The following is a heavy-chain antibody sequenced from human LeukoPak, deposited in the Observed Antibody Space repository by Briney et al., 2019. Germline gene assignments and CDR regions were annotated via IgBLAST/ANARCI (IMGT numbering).Heavy chain of an antibody. Sequence: SETLSLTCTVSGGSISSHYWSWIRQPPGKGLEWIGYFYYSGSTNYNPPLKSRVTISVDTSKNQFSLKLSSVTAADTAVYYCAKDPGSWAFDIWGRGTMVTVSS. CDR2: FYYSGST. CDR3: AKDPGSWAFDI. V-gene: IGHV4-59*11. D-gene: IGHD3-10*01. CDR1: GGSISSHY. J-gene: IGHJ3*02.